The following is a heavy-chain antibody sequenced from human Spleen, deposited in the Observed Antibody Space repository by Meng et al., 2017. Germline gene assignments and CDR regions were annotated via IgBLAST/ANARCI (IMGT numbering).Heavy chain of an antibody. V-gene: IGHV4-34*01. Sequence: QVQRQQWGAGLLKPSETLSLTCAVYGGSFSGYYWSWIRQPPGKGLEWIGEINHSGSTNYNPSLKSRVTISVDTSKNQFSLKLSSVTAADTAVYYCARPSRYNWFDPWGQGTLVTVSS. CDR3: ARPSRYNWFDP. J-gene: IGHJ5*02. CDR2: INHSGST. D-gene: IGHD6-6*01. CDR1: GGSFSGYY.